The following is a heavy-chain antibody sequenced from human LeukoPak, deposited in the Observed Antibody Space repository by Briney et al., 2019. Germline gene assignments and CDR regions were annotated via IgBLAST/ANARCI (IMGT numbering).Heavy chain of an antibody. V-gene: IGHV3-53*01. D-gene: IGHD6-13*01. CDR2: IYSGGST. CDR1: GFTVSSNY. J-gene: IGHJ4*02. CDR3: ARDLEGSSWFGY. Sequence: GGSLRFSCAASGFTVSSNYMSWVRHAPGKGLEWVSVIYSGGSTYYADSVKGRFTISRDNSKNTLYLQMNSLRAEDTAVYYCARDLEGSSWFGYWGQGTLVTVSS.